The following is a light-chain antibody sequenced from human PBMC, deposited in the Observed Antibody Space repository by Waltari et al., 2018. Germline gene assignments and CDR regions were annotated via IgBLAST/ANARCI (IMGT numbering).Light chain of an antibody. J-gene: IGLJ2*01. CDR2: DVS. CDR3: SSQSSDNVVL. V-gene: IGLV2-14*03. CDR1: SSDVGGYNS. Sequence: QSALTQPASVSGSPGQSITISCTGTSSDVGGYNSVSWYQDHPGQAPKVIIYDVSDRPSGISERFSGPKAGNTASLTISGLQAEDEADYYCSSQSSDNVVLFGGGTQLTVL.